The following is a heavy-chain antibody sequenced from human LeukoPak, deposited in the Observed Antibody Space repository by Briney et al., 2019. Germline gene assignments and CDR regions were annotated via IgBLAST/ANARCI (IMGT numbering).Heavy chain of an antibody. CDR3: ARDNIQLWLDGSFDY. CDR2: ISYDGNKK. CDR1: GFTFSRHA. Sequence: QPGRSLRLSCAASGFTFSRHAIHWVRQAPGKGLEWVAVISYDGNKKDYTDSVKGRFTISRDNSRNTVYLQMNSLSADDSAVYYCARDNIQLWLDGSFDYWGPGTLVTVS. J-gene: IGHJ4*02. D-gene: IGHD5-24*01. V-gene: IGHV3-30*04.